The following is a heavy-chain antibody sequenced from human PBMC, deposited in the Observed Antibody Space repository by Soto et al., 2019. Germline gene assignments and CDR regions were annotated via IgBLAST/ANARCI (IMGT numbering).Heavy chain of an antibody. CDR1: GYTFTGYY. J-gene: IGHJ4*02. CDR3: ARDSIVLMVYAKIVARTGFDY. V-gene: IGHV1-2*02. Sequence: GASVKVSCKASGYTFTGYYMHWVRQAPGQGLEWMGWINPNSGGTNYAQKFQGRVTMTRDTSTSTAYMELSSLRSEDTAVYYCARDSIVLMVYAKIVARTGFDYWGQGTLVTVSS. D-gene: IGHD2-8*01. CDR2: INPNSGGT.